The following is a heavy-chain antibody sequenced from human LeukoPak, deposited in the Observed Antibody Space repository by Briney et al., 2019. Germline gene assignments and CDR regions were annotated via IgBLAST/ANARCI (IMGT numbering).Heavy chain of an antibody. CDR3: ASTQTLDY. V-gene: IGHV3-7*01. CDR1: GFSFSSYW. CDR2: IKHDESEK. J-gene: IGHJ4*02. Sequence: GGSLRLSCVASGFSFSSYWMSWVRQAPGKGLEWVANIKHDESEKYYVDSVKGRFTISRDNAKNLLYLQMNSLRAEDTAVYYCASTQTLDYWGQATLVTVS. D-gene: IGHD2/OR15-2a*01.